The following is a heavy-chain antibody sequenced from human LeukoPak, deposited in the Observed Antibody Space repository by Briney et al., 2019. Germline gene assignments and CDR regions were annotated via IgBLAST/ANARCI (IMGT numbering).Heavy chain of an antibody. Sequence: SETLSLTCTVSGGSISSSSYYWGWIRQPPGKGLEWIGSIYYSGSTYYNPSLKSRVTISVDTSKNQFSLKLSSVTAADTAVYYCARGHKWFGERPYYFDYWGQGTLVTVSS. CDR1: GGSISSSSYY. D-gene: IGHD3-10*01. V-gene: IGHV4-39*01. CDR3: ARGHKWFGERPYYFDY. CDR2: IYYSGST. J-gene: IGHJ4*02.